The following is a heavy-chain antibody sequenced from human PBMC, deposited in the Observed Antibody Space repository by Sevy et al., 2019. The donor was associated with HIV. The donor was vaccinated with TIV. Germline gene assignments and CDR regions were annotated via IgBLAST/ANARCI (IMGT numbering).Heavy chain of an antibody. J-gene: IGHJ5*02. Sequence: QLGGSLRLSCAASGFNFNIAAIHWVRQASGKGLEWVARIRNKADSYETEYRESVRGRFTISRDDSRNMAYLQMNSLKTEDTAVYYCARQGVIAELDRWGQGTLVTVSS. CDR3: ARQGVIAELDR. D-gene: IGHD6-13*01. V-gene: IGHV3-73*01. CDR1: GFNFNIAA. CDR2: IRNKADSYET.